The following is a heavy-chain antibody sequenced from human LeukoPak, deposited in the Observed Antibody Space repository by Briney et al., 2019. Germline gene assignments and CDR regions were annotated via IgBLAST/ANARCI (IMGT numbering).Heavy chain of an antibody. Sequence: SSETLSLTCTVSGXSISSYYWSWIRQPPGKGLEWIGYISYSGSTNFNPSLKSRVTISVDTSKNQFSLKLSSVTAADTAVYYCAREGTAGTNLNWFDPWGQGTLVTVSS. D-gene: IGHD1-1*01. CDR2: ISYSGST. CDR3: AREGTAGTNLNWFDP. CDR1: GXSISSYY. J-gene: IGHJ5*02. V-gene: IGHV4-59*01.